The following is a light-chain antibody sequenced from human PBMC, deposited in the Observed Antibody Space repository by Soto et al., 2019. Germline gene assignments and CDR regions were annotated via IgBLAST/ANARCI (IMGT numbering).Light chain of an antibody. CDR2: GAS. V-gene: IGKV1-5*01. Sequence: DIQMTQSPSTLSASVGDRVTITCRASQSISSWLAWYQQKPGKAPKLLIYGASSLESGVPSRFSGSGSGTEFTLTISSLQPDDFATYSCQQYNSYSGTFGQGTKV. CDR1: QSISSW. CDR3: QQYNSYSGT. J-gene: IGKJ1*01.